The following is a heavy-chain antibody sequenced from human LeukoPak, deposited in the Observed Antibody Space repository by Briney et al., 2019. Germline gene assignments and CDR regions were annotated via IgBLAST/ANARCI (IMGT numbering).Heavy chain of an antibody. Sequence: SSETLSLTCAVSDYSISSGNYWGWIRPPPGKGLEWIGSVYHSGSTHYSPSLKSRVTIAVDTSKNHFSLKLSSVTAADTAVYYCARNDSSGYFDYWGQGTLVTVSS. D-gene: IGHD3-22*01. CDR1: DYSISSGNY. CDR2: VYHSGST. CDR3: ARNDSSGYFDY. J-gene: IGHJ4*02. V-gene: IGHV4-38-2*01.